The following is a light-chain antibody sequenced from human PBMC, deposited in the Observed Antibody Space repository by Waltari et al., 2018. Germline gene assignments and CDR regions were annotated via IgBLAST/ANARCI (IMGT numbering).Light chain of an antibody. CDR2: LGS. V-gene: IGKV2-28*01. Sequence: DIVMTQSPLSLPVTPGEPASISCRSSQSLLHSNGYNYLDWYLQKPGQSPQLLMYLGSSRASGCPDRFSGRGSGTDFTLKISRVEAEDVGVYYCMQALQSPRTFGQGTKVEIK. CDR3: MQALQSPRT. J-gene: IGKJ1*01. CDR1: QSLLHSNGYNY.